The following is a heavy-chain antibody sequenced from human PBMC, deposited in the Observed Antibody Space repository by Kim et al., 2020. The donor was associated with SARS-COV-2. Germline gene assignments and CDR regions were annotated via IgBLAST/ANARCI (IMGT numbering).Heavy chain of an antibody. CDR3: ARPAGIAAAGTFDP. V-gene: IGHV4-39*01. J-gene: IGHJ5*02. D-gene: IGHD6-13*01. Sequence: TPSLTRRVTISVDTSKNQFSLKLSSVTAADTAVYYCARPAGIAAAGTFDPWGQGTLVTVSS.